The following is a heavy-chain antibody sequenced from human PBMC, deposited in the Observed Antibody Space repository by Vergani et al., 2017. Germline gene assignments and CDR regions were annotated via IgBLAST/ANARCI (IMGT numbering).Heavy chain of an antibody. V-gene: IGHV3-21*01. D-gene: IGHD2-21*02. CDR1: GFTFSSYS. CDR3: AGGLAYWGGDCYLPEHTTLYYFDY. CDR2: ISSSSSYI. Sequence: EVQLVESGGGLVKPGGSLRLSCAASGFTFSSYSMNWVRQAPGKGLEWVSSISSSSSYIYYAASVKGRFTISRDKAKKSLYLQMNSLRAEDPAVDYCAGGLAYWGGDCYLPEHTTLYYFDYWGQGTLVTVSS. J-gene: IGHJ4*02.